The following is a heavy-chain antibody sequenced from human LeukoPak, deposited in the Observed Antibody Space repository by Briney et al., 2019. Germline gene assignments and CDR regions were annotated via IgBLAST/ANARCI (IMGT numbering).Heavy chain of an antibody. CDR2: IYPGDSDT. D-gene: IGHD5-18*01. CDR3: AIWYFGHRYGYRGEDYFDY. CDR1: GYSFTSYW. V-gene: IGHV5-51*01. Sequence: GESLKISCKGSGYSFTSYWIGWVRQMPGKGLEWMGIIYPGDSDTRYSPSFQGQVTISADKSISTAYLQWSSLKASEIAMYYCAIWYFGHRYGYRGEDYFDYWGQGTLVTVSS. J-gene: IGHJ4*02.